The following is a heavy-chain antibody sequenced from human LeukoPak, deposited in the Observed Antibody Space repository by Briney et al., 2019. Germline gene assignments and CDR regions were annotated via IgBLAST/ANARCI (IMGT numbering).Heavy chain of an antibody. V-gene: IGHV3-23*01. J-gene: IGHJ4*02. CDR1: GFTFSDYA. CDR2: ISGGSSGST. CDR3: AKDHANTPVATN. D-gene: IGHD5-18*01. Sequence: GGSLRLSCAASGFTFSDYAMSWVRQAPGKGLEWLSVISGGSSGSTYYADSVTGRFTVSRDNSKNTVDLQMNNLRVDDTAIYYCAKDHANTPVATNWGQGILVSVSS.